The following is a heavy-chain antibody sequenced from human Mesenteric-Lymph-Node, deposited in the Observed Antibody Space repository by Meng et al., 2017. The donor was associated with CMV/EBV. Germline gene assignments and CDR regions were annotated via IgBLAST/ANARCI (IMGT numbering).Heavy chain of an antibody. V-gene: IGHV1-69*05. Sequence: GTFGSYKINWVRQAPGQGLEWMGAVFPFSGAPNYPPAFQGRLSLTTSDSKMTAYLQLSRLTSGDTAVYYCVREAWAPRSGRLYFFDHWAQGTLVTVSS. D-gene: IGHD1-26*01. J-gene: IGHJ4*02. CDR3: VREAWAPRSGRLYFFDH. CDR1: GTFGSYK. CDR2: VFPFSGAP.